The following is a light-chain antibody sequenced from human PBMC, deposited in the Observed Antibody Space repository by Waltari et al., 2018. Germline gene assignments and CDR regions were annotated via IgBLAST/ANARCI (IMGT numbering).Light chain of an antibody. CDR3: AAWDDSLSRWL. J-gene: IGLJ3*02. Sequence: QSVLTQPPSASGTPGQRVTIPCSGRSSNIRSNYVSWYQHVPGAAPKLLIYRNNQRPSGVPDRFSGSKSGTSASLAISGLRSEDEADYYCAAWDDSLSRWLLGGGTKLTVL. CDR2: RNN. CDR1: SSNIRSNY. V-gene: IGLV1-47*01.